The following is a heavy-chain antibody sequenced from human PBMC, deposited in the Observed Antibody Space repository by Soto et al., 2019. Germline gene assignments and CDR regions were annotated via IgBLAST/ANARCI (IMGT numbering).Heavy chain of an antibody. J-gene: IGHJ4*02. V-gene: IGHV4-38-2*01. CDR1: GYAISSGFY. CDR3: ARLPRLAMSGSTGDS. CDR2: IYFTGTT. Sequence: PSETLSLTCDVSGYAISSGFYWAWIRQPPGKRLEWIGNIYFTGTTSYNPSLKTRVTMSVDTSKNQFSLRLSSVTAADTAVFYCARLPRLAMSGSTGDSWGQGTQLTVSS. D-gene: IGHD3-10*01.